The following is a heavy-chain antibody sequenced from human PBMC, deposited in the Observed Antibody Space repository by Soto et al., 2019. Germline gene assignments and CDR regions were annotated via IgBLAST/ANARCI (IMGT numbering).Heavy chain of an antibody. CDR2: ISDSGRSA. J-gene: IGHJ4*02. Sequence: VQLLESGGGLVQPGGSLRLSCGASGFTASNYAMTWVRQAPGKGLQWVSTISDSGRSAYYADSVKGRFAISRDNSKNTLFLQMHDLRAEDTAVYFCAKDARRTGLVGHWIDWRQGTLVTVSS. D-gene: IGHD2-8*02. V-gene: IGHV3-23*01. CDR1: GFTASNYA. CDR3: AKDARRTGLVGHWID.